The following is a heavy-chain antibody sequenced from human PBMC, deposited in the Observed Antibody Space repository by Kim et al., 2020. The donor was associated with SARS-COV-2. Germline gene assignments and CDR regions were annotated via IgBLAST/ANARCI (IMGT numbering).Heavy chain of an antibody. V-gene: IGHV3-49*04. J-gene: IGHJ1*01. CDR2: IRSKAYGGTT. CDR1: GFIFGDYA. CDR3: TRDDFWSGYLRF. Sequence: GSLRLSCTASGFIFGDYAMSWVRQAPGKGLEWVGFIRSKAYGGTTEYAASVKGRFTISRDDSNSIAYLQMNSLKTEDTAVYYCTRDDFWSGYLRFWGQG. D-gene: IGHD3-3*01.